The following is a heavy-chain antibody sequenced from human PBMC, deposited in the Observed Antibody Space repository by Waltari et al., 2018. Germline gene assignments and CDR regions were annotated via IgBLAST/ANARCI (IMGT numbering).Heavy chain of an antibody. CDR3: TRGGDDSSWYWRN. J-gene: IGHJ4*02. Sequence: EVQLVESGGGLVQPGGSLSVSCAASAFPFGNNWMTWVRQAPGKGLEWVANINQDGSEKYSVESVKGRFTISRDNAKNSLYLQLNSLRADDTAVYYCTRGGDDSSWYWRNWGQGTLVTVSS. V-gene: IGHV3-7*01. CDR2: INQDGSEK. D-gene: IGHD6-13*01. CDR1: AFPFGNNW.